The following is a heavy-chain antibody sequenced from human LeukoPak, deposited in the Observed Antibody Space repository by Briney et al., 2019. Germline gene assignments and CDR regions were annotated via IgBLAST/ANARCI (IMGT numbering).Heavy chain of an antibody. D-gene: IGHD3-3*01. CDR3: ARLHKGYDFWSGSMNALDY. Sequence: SETLSLTCAVYGGSFSGYYWSWIRQPPGKGLEWIGEINHSGSTNYNPSLKSRVTISVDTPKNQFSLKLSSVTAADTAVYYCARLHKGYDFWSGSMNALDYWGQGTLVTVSS. V-gene: IGHV4-34*01. CDR2: INHSGST. CDR1: GGSFSGYY. J-gene: IGHJ4*02.